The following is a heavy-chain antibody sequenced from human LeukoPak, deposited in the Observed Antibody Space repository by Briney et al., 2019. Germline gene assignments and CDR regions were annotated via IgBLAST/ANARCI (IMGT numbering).Heavy chain of an antibody. CDR2: IYYSGNT. Sequence: SETLSLTCTVSGVSISSSNSYWGWIRQPRGKGLEWIGSIYYSGNTYYNASLKSQVSISIDTSKNQFSLRLTSVTAADTAVYYCARQTGSGLFILPGGQGTLVTVSS. CDR3: ARQTGSGLFILP. D-gene: IGHD3/OR15-3a*01. CDR1: GVSISSSNSY. J-gene: IGHJ4*02. V-gene: IGHV4-39*01.